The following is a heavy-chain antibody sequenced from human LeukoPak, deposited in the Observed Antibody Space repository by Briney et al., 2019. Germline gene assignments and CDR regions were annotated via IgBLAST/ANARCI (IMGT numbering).Heavy chain of an antibody. CDR2: IDWDDDK. J-gene: IGHJ4*02. CDR1: GFSLSTSGMC. V-gene: IGHV2-70*11. Sequence: SGPALVKPTQTLTLTCTFSGFSLSTSGMCVSWIRQPPGKALEWLARIDWDDDKYYSTSLKTRLTISKDTSKNQVVLTMTNMNPVDTATYYCARIRLDGAVAGTGVFDYWGQGTLVTVSS. D-gene: IGHD6-19*01. CDR3: ARIRLDGAVAGTGVFDY.